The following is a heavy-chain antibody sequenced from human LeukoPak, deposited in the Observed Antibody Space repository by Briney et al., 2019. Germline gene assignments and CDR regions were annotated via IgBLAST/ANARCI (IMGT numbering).Heavy chain of an antibody. V-gene: IGHV1-46*01. CDR1: GYTFTSYY. CDR3: AAAVAPYYYYGMDV. Sequence: GASVKVSCKASGYTFTSYYMHWVRQAPGQGLEWMGIINPSGGSTNYAQKFQERVTITRDMSTSTAYMELSSLRSEDTAVYYCAAAVAPYYYYGMDVWGQGTTVTVSS. CDR2: INPSGGST. D-gene: IGHD6-19*01. J-gene: IGHJ6*02.